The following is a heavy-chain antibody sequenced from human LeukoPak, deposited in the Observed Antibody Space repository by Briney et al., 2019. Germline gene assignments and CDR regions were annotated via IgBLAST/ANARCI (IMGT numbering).Heavy chain of an antibody. CDR1: GGSISSGGYS. J-gene: IGHJ5*02. CDR3: ARVPGDTIFGVVIFNWFDP. D-gene: IGHD3-3*01. Sequence: SETLSLTCTVSGGSISSGGYSWSWIRQHPGKGLEWIGYIYYSGSTYYNPSLKSRVTISVDTSKNQFSLKLSSVTAADTAVYYCARVPGDTIFGVVIFNWFDPWGQGTLVTVSS. CDR2: IYYSGST. V-gene: IGHV4-31*03.